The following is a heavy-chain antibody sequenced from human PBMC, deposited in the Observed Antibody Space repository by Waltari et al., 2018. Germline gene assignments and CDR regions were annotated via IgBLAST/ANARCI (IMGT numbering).Heavy chain of an antibody. V-gene: IGHV1-69*05. D-gene: IGHD3-22*01. CDR3: AREAYYDSSGIPRIDY. CDR2: IIPIFGTA. Sequence: QVQLVQSGAEVKKPGSSVKVPCKASGGTFSSYAISWVRQAPGQGLEWMGGIIPIFGTANYEQKFQGIVTITTDESTSTAYMELSSLRSEDTAVYYCAREAYYDSSGIPRIDYWGQGTLVTVSS. CDR1: GGTFSSYA. J-gene: IGHJ4*02.